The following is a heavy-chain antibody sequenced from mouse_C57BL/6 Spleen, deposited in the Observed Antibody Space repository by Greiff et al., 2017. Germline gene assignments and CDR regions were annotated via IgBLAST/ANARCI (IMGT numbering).Heavy chain of an antibody. CDR2: ISGGGGNT. V-gene: IGHV5-9*01. D-gene: IGHD1-1*01. CDR3: AIQSFSTTVLARRYYFDY. Sequence: EVQLVESGGGLVKPGGSLKLSCAASGFTFSSYTMSWVRQTPEKRLEWVATISGGGGNTYYPDSVKGRFTISRDNAKNTLYLQMSSLRSEDTALYYCAIQSFSTTVLARRYYFDYWSQATTLTVSS. J-gene: IGHJ2*01. CDR1: GFTFSSYT.